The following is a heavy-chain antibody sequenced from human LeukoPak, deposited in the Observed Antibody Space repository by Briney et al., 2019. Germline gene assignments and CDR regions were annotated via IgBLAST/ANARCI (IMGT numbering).Heavy chain of an antibody. Sequence: QPGGSLRLSCAASGFTFSSFGMHWVRQPTGQGLEWVSTIGTASDTYYPGSVEGRFTLSRDNAKNPLYLQMNSLTAGDTAVYYCARGPPRGKYYYMDVWGKGTTVTVSS. J-gene: IGHJ6*03. D-gene: IGHD1-1*01. CDR2: IGTASDT. CDR1: GFTFSSFG. CDR3: ARGPPRGKYYYMDV. V-gene: IGHV3-13*01.